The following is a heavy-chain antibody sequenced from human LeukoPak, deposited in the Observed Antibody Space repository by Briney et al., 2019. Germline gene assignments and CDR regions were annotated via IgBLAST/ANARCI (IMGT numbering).Heavy chain of an antibody. Sequence: PGGSLRLSCAASGFTFSSYSMNWVRQAPGKGLEWVANIKQDGSEKYYVDSVKGRFTISRDNAKNSLYLQMNSLRAEDTAVYYCAREWVNSGSYVVAFDIWGQGTMVTVSS. CDR1: GFTFSSYS. J-gene: IGHJ3*02. CDR3: AREWVNSGSYVVAFDI. D-gene: IGHD1-26*01. V-gene: IGHV3-7*01. CDR2: IKQDGSEK.